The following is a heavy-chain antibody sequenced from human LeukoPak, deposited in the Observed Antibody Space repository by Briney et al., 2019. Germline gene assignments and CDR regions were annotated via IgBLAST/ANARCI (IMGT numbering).Heavy chain of an antibody. CDR3: AKDGYSGGWYLTDRSPFFDY. CDR2: ISGTGSTT. Sequence: GGSLRLSCAASGFTFSSYAMSWVRQAPGKGLEWVSVISGTGSTTHYADSVKGRFTISRDNSKNTLYMQVHSLRAEDTAVYYCAKDGYSGGWYLTDRSPFFDYWGQGTLVTVSS. V-gene: IGHV3-23*01. CDR1: GFTFSSYA. D-gene: IGHD6-19*01. J-gene: IGHJ4*02.